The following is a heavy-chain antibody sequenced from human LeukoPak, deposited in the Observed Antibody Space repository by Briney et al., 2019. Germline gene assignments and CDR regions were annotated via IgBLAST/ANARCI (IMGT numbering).Heavy chain of an antibody. CDR1: GGSFSGYY. D-gene: IGHD1-14*01. Sequence: PSETLSLTCAVYGGSFSGYYWSWIRQPPGKGLEWIGEINHSGSTNYNPSLKSRVTISVDTSRNQFSLKLSSVTAADTAVYYCARRNSPRWGNWFDPWGQGTLVTVSS. CDR3: ARRNSPRWGNWFDP. CDR2: INHSGST. V-gene: IGHV4-34*01. J-gene: IGHJ5*02.